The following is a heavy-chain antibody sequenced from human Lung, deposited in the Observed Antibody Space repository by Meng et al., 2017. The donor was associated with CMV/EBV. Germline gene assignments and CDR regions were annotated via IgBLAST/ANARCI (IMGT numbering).Heavy chain of an antibody. CDR3: AREFCSSSSCYPPDV. D-gene: IGHD2-2*01. V-gene: IGHV3-21*01. J-gene: IGHJ6*02. Sequence: GESLKISCAASGFTFSSYSINWVRQAPGKGLEWVSSISSRSSYIYYADSVKGRFTISRDNAKNSLYLQMNSLRAEDTAVYYCAREFCSSSSCYPPDVWGQGTXVTVYS. CDR2: ISSRSSYI. CDR1: GFTFSSYS.